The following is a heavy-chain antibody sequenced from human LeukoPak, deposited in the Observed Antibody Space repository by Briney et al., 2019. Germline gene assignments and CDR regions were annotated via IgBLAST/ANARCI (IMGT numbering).Heavy chain of an antibody. CDR3: ARDGSYSLGSLFDNPDY. D-gene: IGHD1-26*01. Sequence: GGSLRLSCAASGFTFSSYAMHWVRQAPGKGLEWVAVISYDGSNKYYADSVKGRFTISRDNSKNTLYLQMNSLRAEDTAVYYCARDGSYSLGSLFDNPDYWGQGTLVTVSS. V-gene: IGHV3-30*04. J-gene: IGHJ4*02. CDR1: GFTFSSYA. CDR2: ISYDGSNK.